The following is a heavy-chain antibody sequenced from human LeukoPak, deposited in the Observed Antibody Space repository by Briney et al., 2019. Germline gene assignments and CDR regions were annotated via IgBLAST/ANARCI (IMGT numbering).Heavy chain of an antibody. CDR2: INQDGSET. V-gene: IGHV3-7*01. CDR1: GFTFNGSW. CDR3: TKALDF. J-gene: IGHJ4*02. Sequence: GGSLRLSCAASGFTFNGSWMDWVRQAPGKGLEWVANINQDGSETYYVDSAKGRFTISRDNAKNSLYLQMDSLRVEDTAMYYCTKALDFWGPGTLVTVSS.